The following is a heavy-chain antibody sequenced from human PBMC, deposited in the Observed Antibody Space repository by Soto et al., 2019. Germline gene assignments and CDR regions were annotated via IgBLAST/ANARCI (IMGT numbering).Heavy chain of an antibody. D-gene: IGHD3-3*01. V-gene: IGHV3-30*18. CDR1: GFTFSSYG. J-gene: IGHJ6*02. Sequence: QVQLVESGGGVVQPGRSLRLSCAASGFTFSSYGMHWVRQAPGKGLEWVAVISYDGSNKYYADSVKGRFTISRDNSKNTLYLQMNSLRAEDTAAYYCAKDISAIFGVVTAWYYGMDVWGQGTTVTVSS. CDR2: ISYDGSNK. CDR3: AKDISAIFGVVTAWYYGMDV.